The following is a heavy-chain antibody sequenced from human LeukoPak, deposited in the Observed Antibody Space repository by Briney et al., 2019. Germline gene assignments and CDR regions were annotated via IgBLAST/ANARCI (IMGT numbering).Heavy chain of an antibody. J-gene: IGHJ4*02. CDR2: IYNSGST. CDR1: GNSISNTYY. Sequence: PSETLSLTCAVSGNSISNTYYWGWIRQPPGKELEWIGSIYNSGSTHYNPSLKSRVTISVDTSKNQFSLKLSSVTAADTAVYYCARNSSGKYFDYWGQGTLVTVSS. D-gene: IGHD1-26*01. V-gene: IGHV4-38-2*01. CDR3: ARNSSGKYFDY.